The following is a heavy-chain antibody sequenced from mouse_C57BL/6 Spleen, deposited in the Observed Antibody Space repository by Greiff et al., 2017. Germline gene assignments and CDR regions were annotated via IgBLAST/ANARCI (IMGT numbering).Heavy chain of an antibody. CDR3: AREGITTGPMAY. D-gene: IGHD1-1*01. CDR1: GYTFTSYW. CDR2: INPSNGGT. Sequence: QVQLQQPGTELVKPGASVKLSCKASGYTFTSYWMPWVKQRPGQGLEWIGNINPSNGGTNYNEKFKSKATLTVDKSSSTAYMQLSSLTSEDSAVYYCAREGITTGPMAYWGQGTLVTVSA. J-gene: IGHJ3*01. V-gene: IGHV1-53*01.